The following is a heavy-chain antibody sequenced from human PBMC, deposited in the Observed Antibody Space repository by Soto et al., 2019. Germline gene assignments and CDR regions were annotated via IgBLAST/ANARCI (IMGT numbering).Heavy chain of an antibody. J-gene: IGHJ4*01. Sequence: GGSLRLSCKASGFSFSYSEMNWVRQAPGKGLEWLSYISASGSPIYYADSVKGRFTISRDNAKNSLYLQMNSLRAGDTAVYYCAKLRRNGYSFDNWGQGTLVTVSS. CDR2: ISASGSPI. CDR3: AKLRRNGYSFDN. D-gene: IGHD4-4*01. CDR1: GFSFSYSE. V-gene: IGHV3-48*03.